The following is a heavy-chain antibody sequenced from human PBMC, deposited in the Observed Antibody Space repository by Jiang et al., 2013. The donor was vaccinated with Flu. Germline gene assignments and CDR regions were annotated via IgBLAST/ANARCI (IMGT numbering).Heavy chain of an antibody. Sequence: GLLKPSETLSLTCTVSGFSIRSDFYWGWIRQPPGKGLEWLGSASHSGTTFYNSSLQSRASISIDTSKNQFSLKWNSVTAADTAVYYCARGRRDSSALRSWRVWFDPWGQGTLVTVSS. V-gene: IGHV4-38-2*02. J-gene: IGHJ5*02. CDR1: GFSIRSDFY. D-gene: IGHD6-25*01. CDR3: ARGRRDSSALRSWRVWFDP. CDR2: ASHSGTT.